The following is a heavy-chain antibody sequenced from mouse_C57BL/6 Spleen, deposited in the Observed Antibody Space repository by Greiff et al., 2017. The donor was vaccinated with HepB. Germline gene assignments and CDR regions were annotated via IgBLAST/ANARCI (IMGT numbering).Heavy chain of an antibody. CDR1: GYTFTSYG. CDR2: IYPRSGNT. J-gene: IGHJ2*01. CDR3: ARSLTGPFDY. D-gene: IGHD4-1*01. Sequence: QVQLQQSGAELARPGASVKLSCKASGYTFTSYGISWVKQRTGQGLEWIGEIYPRSGNTYYNEKFKGKATLTADKSSSTAYMELRSLTSEDSAVYFCARSLTGPFDYGGQGTTLTVSS. V-gene: IGHV1-81*01.